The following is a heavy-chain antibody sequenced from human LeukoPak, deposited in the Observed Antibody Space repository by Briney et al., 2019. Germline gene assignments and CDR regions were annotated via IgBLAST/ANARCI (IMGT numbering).Heavy chain of an antibody. CDR3: AKGLGRYRNNFFDY. D-gene: IGHD1-26*01. CDR1: GFTFSNYA. CDR2: ISGSGGGT. J-gene: IGHJ4*02. Sequence: GGSLRLSCAASGFTFSNYAMNWVRQAPDKGLEWVSTISGSGGGTYYADSVKGRFTISRDDSKNTLYLQMNSLRADDTAVYYCAKGLGRYRNNFFDYWGQGNLVTVSS. V-gene: IGHV3-23*01.